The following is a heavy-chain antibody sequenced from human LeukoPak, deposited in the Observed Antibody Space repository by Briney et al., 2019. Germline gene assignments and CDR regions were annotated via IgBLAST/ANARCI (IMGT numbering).Heavy chain of an antibody. CDR3: ATSQGQDGYNTY. CDR2: IFHSGST. CDR1: GDSISSGGYY. V-gene: IGHV4-31*03. J-gene: IGHJ4*02. Sequence: KPSETLSLTCTVSGDSISSGGYYWSWIRQHPGKGLEWIGYIFHSGSTHYNPSLKSRVTISVDTSKNQFSLKLSSVTAADTAVYYCATSQGQDGYNTYWGQGTLVTVSS. D-gene: IGHD5-24*01.